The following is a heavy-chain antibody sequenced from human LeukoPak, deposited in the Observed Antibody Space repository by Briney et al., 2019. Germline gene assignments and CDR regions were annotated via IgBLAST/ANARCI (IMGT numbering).Heavy chain of an antibody. Sequence: GGSMRLSSAVYAFFFSKYATYWDRQPAGKGLGWVSAISGRSGSTYYADSVKGRFTISRDSSKNTLYLQMNSLRADDTAVYYCAKWGDYDVLTGYYVSDFWGQGTLVTVSS. CDR1: AFFFSKYA. D-gene: IGHD3-9*01. CDR2: ISGRSGST. CDR3: AKWGDYDVLTGYYVSDF. J-gene: IGHJ4*02. V-gene: IGHV3-23*01.